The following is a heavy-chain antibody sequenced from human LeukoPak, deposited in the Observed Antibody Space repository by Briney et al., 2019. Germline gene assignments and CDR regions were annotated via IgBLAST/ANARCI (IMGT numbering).Heavy chain of an antibody. CDR3: ARHPRGPMGFDY. D-gene: IGHD3-16*01. CDR1: GFTFSSYG. J-gene: IGHJ4*02. V-gene: IGHV3-33*01. CDR2: IWYDGSNK. Sequence: GRSLRLSCAASGFTFSSYGMHWVRQAPGKGLEWVAVIWYDGSNKYYADSVKGRFTISRDNSKNTLYLQMNSLRAEDTAVYYCARHPRGPMGFDYWGQGTLVTVSS.